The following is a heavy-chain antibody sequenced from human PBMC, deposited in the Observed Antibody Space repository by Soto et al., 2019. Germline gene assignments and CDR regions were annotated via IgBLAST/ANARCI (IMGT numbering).Heavy chain of an antibody. Sequence: GGSLRLSCAASGFTFSSYAMSWVRQAPGKGLEWVSAISGSGGSTYYADSVKGRFTISRDNSKNTLYLQMNSLRAEDTAVYYCANGDSGGYSGLVAPTLKVDDIWGQGTMVTVSS. J-gene: IGHJ3*02. D-gene: IGHD5-12*01. V-gene: IGHV3-23*01. CDR3: ANGDSGGYSGLVAPTLKVDDI. CDR2: ISGSGGST. CDR1: GFTFSSYA.